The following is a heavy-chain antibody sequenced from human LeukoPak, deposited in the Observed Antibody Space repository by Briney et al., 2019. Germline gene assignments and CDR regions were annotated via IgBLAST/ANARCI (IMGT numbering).Heavy chain of an antibody. Sequence: SETLSLTCTVSGGSIRSSYYYWGWIRQPPGKGLEWIGSIYDSGSTYYNPSLKSRVTISVDTSKNQFSLKLSSVTAADTAVYYCASLARAGYDFWSGSPLDYWGQGTLVTVSS. CDR1: GGSIRSSYYY. J-gene: IGHJ4*02. CDR2: IYDSGST. D-gene: IGHD3-3*01. V-gene: IGHV4-39*01. CDR3: ASLARAGYDFWSGSPLDY.